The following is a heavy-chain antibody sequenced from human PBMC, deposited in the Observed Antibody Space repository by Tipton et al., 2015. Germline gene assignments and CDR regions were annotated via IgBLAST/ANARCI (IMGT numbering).Heavy chain of an antibody. Sequence: LRLSCTVSGGYISSYYWSWIRQPPGKGLEWIGYIYYSGITKYNPSLNSRATISLDASKNQFSLRLSSVTAADTAVYYCARQFKFGGVTALDFWGQGTQVTVSS. CDR3: ARQFKFGGVTALDF. V-gene: IGHV4-59*01. D-gene: IGHD3-16*01. CDR2: IYYSGIT. CDR1: GGYISSYY. J-gene: IGHJ4*01.